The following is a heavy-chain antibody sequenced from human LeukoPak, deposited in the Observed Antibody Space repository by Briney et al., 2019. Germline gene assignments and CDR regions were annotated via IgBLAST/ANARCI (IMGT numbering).Heavy chain of an antibody. CDR2: IYYSGST. Sequence: ASETLSLTCTVSGGSISSSSYYWGWIRQPPGKGLEWIGSIYYSGSTYYNPSLKSRVTISVDTSKNQFSLKLSSVTAADTAVYYCARGVVWVYWGQGTLVTVSS. V-gene: IGHV4-39*07. J-gene: IGHJ4*02. CDR3: ARGVVWVY. D-gene: IGHD2-2*01. CDR1: GGSISSSSYY.